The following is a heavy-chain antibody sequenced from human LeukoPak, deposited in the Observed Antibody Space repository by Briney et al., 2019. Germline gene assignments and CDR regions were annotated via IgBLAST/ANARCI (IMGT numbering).Heavy chain of an antibody. Sequence: SETLSLTCTVSGGSISSSSYYWGWIRQPPGKGLEWIGSIYYSGITYYNPSLKSRATISVDTSKNQFSLKLSSVTAADAAVYYCARASSSWSHFDYWGQGTLVTVSS. D-gene: IGHD6-13*01. CDR1: GGSISSSSYY. CDR3: ARASSSWSHFDY. J-gene: IGHJ4*02. V-gene: IGHV4-39*07. CDR2: IYYSGIT.